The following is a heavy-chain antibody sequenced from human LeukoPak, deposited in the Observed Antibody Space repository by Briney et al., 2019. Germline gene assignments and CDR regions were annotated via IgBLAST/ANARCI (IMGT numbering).Heavy chain of an antibody. CDR1: GGSITTSFY. Sequence: PSETLSLTCSVSGGSITTSFYCNWIRQPPGQGLEWIGSTHYSRSNSYNPSLSSRVSMSVDTSRHQCFLRLTSVTAADTAVYYCTRRDSPTKWFDPWGQGTLVTVSS. CDR3: TRRDSPTKWFDP. CDR2: THYSRSN. V-gene: IGHV4-39*01. J-gene: IGHJ5*02. D-gene: IGHD5-18*01.